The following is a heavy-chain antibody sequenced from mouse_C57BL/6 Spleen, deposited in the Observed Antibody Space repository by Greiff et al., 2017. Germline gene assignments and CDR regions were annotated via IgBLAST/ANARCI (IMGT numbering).Heavy chain of an antibody. J-gene: IGHJ3*01. V-gene: IGHV1-26*01. Sequence: EVQLQQSGPELVKPGASVKISCKASGYTFTDYYMNWVKQSHGKSLEWIGDINPNNGGTSYNQKFKGKAILTVDKSSSTAYMELRSLTSEDSAVYYCAPYPEFAYWGQGTLVTVSA. D-gene: IGHD2-10*01. CDR1: GYTFTDYY. CDR3: APYPEFAY. CDR2: INPNNGGT.